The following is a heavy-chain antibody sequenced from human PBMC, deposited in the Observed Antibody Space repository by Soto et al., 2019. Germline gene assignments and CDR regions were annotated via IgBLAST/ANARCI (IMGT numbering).Heavy chain of an antibody. V-gene: IGHV3-30*18. CDR3: AKGRPDYCRGGSCYSLWFDP. CDR2: ISHDGSNT. D-gene: IGHD2-15*01. J-gene: IGHJ5*02. Sequence: QVQLVESGGGVVQPGRSLRLSCAASGFTFSIYAMHWVRQAPGKGLEWVALISHDGSNTYSADSVKGRFTISRDNSKNTLYLQMNSLRAEDTAVYYCAKGRPDYCRGGSCYSLWFDPWGQGTPVTVSS. CDR1: GFTFSIYA.